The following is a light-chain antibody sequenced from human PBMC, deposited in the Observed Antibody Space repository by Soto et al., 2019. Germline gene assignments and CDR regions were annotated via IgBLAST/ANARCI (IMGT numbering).Light chain of an antibody. Sequence: QSALTQPRSVSGSPGQSVTISCTGTSSDVGAYIYVSWYQQYPAKAPKVMIYDVGRRPSGVPDRFSGSKSGNTASLTISGLQAEVEAVYFSCSYPGNKTLVFGGGTKLTVL. J-gene: IGLJ3*02. CDR2: DVG. CDR3: CSYPGNKTLV. CDR1: SSDVGAYIY. V-gene: IGLV2-11*01.